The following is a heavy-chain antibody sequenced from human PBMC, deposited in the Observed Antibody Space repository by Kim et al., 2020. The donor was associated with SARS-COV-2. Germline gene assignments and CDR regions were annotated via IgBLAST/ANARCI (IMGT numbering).Heavy chain of an antibody. CDR1: GYTLTNFS. Sequence: ASVKVSCKASGYTLTNFSMHWVRQAPGKGLEWMGGIVPEYGETNYAQKFQGRVTMTEDTSTDTAYMELSSLRSEDTAVYYCATGQFSSNWTDFDYCGQGTLLTVPS. CDR3: ATGQFSSNWTDFDY. D-gene: IGHD6-13*01. V-gene: IGHV1-24*01. CDR2: IVPEYGET. J-gene: IGHJ4*02.